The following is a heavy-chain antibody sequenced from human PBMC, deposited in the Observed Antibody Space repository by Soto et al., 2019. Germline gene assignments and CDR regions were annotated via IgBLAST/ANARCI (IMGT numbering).Heavy chain of an antibody. D-gene: IGHD2-21*01. J-gene: IGHJ3*02. CDR2: ISTTSSYI. CDR1: GFTFSSYS. V-gene: IGHV3-21*01. CDR3: ATEPVVSLSAGALDI. Sequence: EVQLVESGGGLVKPGGSLRLSCAASGFTFSSYSMNWVRQAPGKGLAWVSDISTTSSYIYYADSVKGRFTISIDNAMNSLDRQMNRLKADDTAVYYCATEPVVSLSAGALDIWGQGTIVTVSS.